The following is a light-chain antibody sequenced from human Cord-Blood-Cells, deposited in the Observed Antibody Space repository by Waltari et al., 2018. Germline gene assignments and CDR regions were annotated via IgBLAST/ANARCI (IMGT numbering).Light chain of an antibody. V-gene: IGLV2-14*03. CDR3: SSYTSSSTWV. Sequence: QSALTQPAPVSGSPGQSITISCTGTSSAVGGYNYVPWYQQHPGKAPKLMMYDVSNRPSGVSNRFSGSKSGNTASLTISGLQAEDEADYYCSSYTSSSTWVFGGGTKLTVL. CDR1: SSAVGGYNY. J-gene: IGLJ3*02. CDR2: DVS.